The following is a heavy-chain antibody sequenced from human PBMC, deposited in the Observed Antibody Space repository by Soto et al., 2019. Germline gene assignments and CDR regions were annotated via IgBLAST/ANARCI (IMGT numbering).Heavy chain of an antibody. V-gene: IGHV4-34*01. Sequence: QVQLQQWGAGLLKPSETLSLTCAVYGGSFSGYYWSWIRQPPGKGLEWIGEINHSGSTNYNPSLKSRVTISVDTSQNQFSLKGSSVTAAGTAVYYCARGWAGYNHWGQGTLVTVSS. CDR1: GGSFSGYY. J-gene: IGHJ5*02. D-gene: IGHD3-9*01. CDR2: INHSGST. CDR3: ARGWAGYNH.